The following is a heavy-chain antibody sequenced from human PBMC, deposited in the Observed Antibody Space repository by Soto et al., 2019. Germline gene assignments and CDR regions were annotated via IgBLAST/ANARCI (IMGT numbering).Heavy chain of an antibody. V-gene: IGHV4-4*02. CDR2: INHSGST. CDR1: GGSISSSNW. J-gene: IGHJ4*02. D-gene: IGHD2-8*02. CDR3: ARDKVTGLFDY. Sequence: SETLSLTCAVSGGSISSSNWWSWVRQPPGKGLEWIGEINHSGSTNYNPSLKSRVTISVDTSKNQFSLKLTSVTAADTAVYYCARDKVTGLFDYWGQGTLVTVSS.